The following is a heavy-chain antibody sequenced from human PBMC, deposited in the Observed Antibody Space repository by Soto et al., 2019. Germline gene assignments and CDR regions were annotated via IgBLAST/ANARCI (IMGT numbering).Heavy chain of an antibody. D-gene: IGHD3-22*01. CDR2: IIPIFGTA. J-gene: IGHJ4*02. Sequence: GASVKVYCKASGYTFSSYAISWVRPAPGQGLEWMGGIIPIFGTANYAQKFQGRVTITADESTSTAYMELSSLRSEDTAVYYCARANYYDSSGYYYFDYWGQGTLVTVSS. CDR3: ARANYYDSSGYYYFDY. V-gene: IGHV1-69*13. CDR1: GYTFSSYA.